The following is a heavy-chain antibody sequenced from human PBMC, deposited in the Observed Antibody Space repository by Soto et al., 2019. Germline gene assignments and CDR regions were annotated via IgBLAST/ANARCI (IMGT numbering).Heavy chain of an antibody. Sequence: ASVKVSCKASGYTFTSYYMHWVRQAPGQGLEWMGIINPSGGSTSYAQKFQGRVTMTRDTSTSTVYMELSSLRSEDTAVYYCASEGGRSEDAFDIWGQGTMVTVS. CDR1: GYTFTSYY. CDR2: INPSGGST. J-gene: IGHJ3*02. V-gene: IGHV1-46*03. CDR3: ASEGGRSEDAFDI.